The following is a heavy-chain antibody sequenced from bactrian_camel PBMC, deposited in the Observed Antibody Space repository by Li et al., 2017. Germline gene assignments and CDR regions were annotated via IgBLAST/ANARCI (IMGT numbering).Heavy chain of an antibody. J-gene: IGHJ4*01. CDR2: VYNDGSIT. CDR3: AAYSGYPSPPLAY. CDR1: GFTFSSMG. D-gene: IGHD4*01. Sequence: DVQLVESGGGLVQPGGSLRLSCAASGFTFSSMGMTRVRRAPGKGLEWLSSVYNDGSITYYTDSVKGRFTISRDNAKNTMYLQMNSLKSDDTAHYYCAAYSGYPSPPLAYWGQGTQVTVS. V-gene: IGHV3S2*01.